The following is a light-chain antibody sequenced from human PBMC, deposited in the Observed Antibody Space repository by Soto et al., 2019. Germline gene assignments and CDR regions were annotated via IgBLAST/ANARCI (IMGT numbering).Light chain of an antibody. Sequence: IQMTQSPSTLSASVGDRVTITCRASQSISSWLAWYQQKPGKAPKLLIYDASSLESGVPSRFSGSGSGTEFTLTISSLQPDDFATYYCQQYNSYSRTFVQGTKVEIK. CDR1: QSISSW. CDR2: DAS. CDR3: QQYNSYSRT. V-gene: IGKV1-5*01. J-gene: IGKJ1*01.